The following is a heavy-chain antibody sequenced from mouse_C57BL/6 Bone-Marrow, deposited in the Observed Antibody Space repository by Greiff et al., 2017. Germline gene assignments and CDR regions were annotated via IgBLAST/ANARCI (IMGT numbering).Heavy chain of an antibody. V-gene: IGHV1-64*01. D-gene: IGHD1-1*01. CDR3: ARSLYYGSSFSPFAY. J-gene: IGHJ3*01. CDR2: IHPNSGSS. CDR1: GYTFTSYW. Sequence: QVQLQQPGAELVKPGASVKLSCKASGYTFTSYWMHWVKQRPGQGLEWIGMIHPNSGSSNYNEKFKSKATLTVDKSSSTAYMQLSSLTSEDSAVXYCARSLYYGSSFSPFAYWGQGTLVTVSA.